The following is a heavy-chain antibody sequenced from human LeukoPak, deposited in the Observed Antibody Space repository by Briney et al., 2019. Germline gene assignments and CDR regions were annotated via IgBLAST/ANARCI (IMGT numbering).Heavy chain of an antibody. CDR1: GFTFSSYE. Sequence: GGSLTLSCAASGFTFSSYEMNWVRQAPGKGLGWVSYISCSGSSIYYADSVRGRFTISRDNAKNSLYLQMNSLRAEDTAVYYCARGGDRSYWYFDLWGRGTLVTVSS. CDR3: ARGGDRSYWYFDL. V-gene: IGHV3-48*03. D-gene: IGHD4-17*01. J-gene: IGHJ2*01. CDR2: ISCSGSSI.